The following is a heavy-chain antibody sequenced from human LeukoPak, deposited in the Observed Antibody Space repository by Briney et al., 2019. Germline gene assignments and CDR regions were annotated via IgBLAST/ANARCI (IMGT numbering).Heavy chain of an antibody. CDR2: IYYSGST. V-gene: IGHV4-39*01. CDR3: SALGYYYYYMDV. Sequence: SETLSLTCTVSGGSISSSSCYWGWIRQPPGKGLEWIGSIYYSGSTYYNPSLKSRVTISVDTSKNQFSLKLSSVTAADTAVYYCSALGYYYYYMDVWGKGTTVTVSS. CDR1: GGSISSSSCY. J-gene: IGHJ6*03. D-gene: IGHD6-13*01.